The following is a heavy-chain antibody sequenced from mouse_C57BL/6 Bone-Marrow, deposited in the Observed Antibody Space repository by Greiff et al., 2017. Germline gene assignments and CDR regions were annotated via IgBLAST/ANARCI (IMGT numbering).Heavy chain of an antibody. CDR3: ARGGVITREYYFDY. CDR1: GYTFTSYG. J-gene: IGHJ2*01. V-gene: IGHV1-81*01. Sequence: QVQLQQSGAELARPGASVKLSCKASGYTFTSYGISWVKQRTGQGLEWIGEIYPRSGNTYYNEKLKGKATLTADKSSSTAYMELRSLTSEDSAVYFCARGGVITREYYFDYWGQGTTLTVSS. CDR2: IYPRSGNT. D-gene: IGHD1-1*01.